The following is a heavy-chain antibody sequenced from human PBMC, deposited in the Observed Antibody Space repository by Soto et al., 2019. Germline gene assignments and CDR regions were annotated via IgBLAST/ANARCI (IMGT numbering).Heavy chain of an antibody. Sequence: QVQLQQWGAGLLKPSETLSLTCAVYGGSFSGYYWNWIRQPPGKGLEWIGEITHSGSTNYDPSLKSVVTLPVDTSKTQFSLKLSAVSAADTAVYYFARGWGRIFDYWGQGTLVTVSS. CDR2: ITHSGST. V-gene: IGHV4-34*01. CDR1: GGSFSGYY. J-gene: IGHJ4*02. D-gene: IGHD7-27*01. CDR3: ARGWGRIFDY.